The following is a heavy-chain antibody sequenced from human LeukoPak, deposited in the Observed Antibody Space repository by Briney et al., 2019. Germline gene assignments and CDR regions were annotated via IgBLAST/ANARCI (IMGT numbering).Heavy chain of an antibody. CDR2: IYYSGST. Sequence: SETLPLTCTVSGGSISSYYWSWIRQPPGRGLEWIGYIYYSGSTNYNPSLKSRVTISVDTSKNQFSLKLSSVTAADTAVYYCARGGMTTQPFDYWGQGTQVTVSS. CDR1: GGSISSYY. J-gene: IGHJ4*02. CDR3: ARGGMTTQPFDY. V-gene: IGHV4-59*01. D-gene: IGHD4-17*01.